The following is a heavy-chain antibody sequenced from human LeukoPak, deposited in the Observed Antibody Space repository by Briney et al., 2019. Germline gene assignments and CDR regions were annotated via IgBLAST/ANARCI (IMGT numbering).Heavy chain of an antibody. V-gene: IGHV3-9*01. CDR3: AKDIRDAGYYDSSGYSTEYDAFDI. Sequence: GRSLRLSCAASGFTFDDYAMHWVRQAPGKGLEWVSGISWNSGSIGYADSVKGRFTISRDNAKNSLYLQMNSLRAEDTALYYCAKDIRDAGYYDSSGYSTEYDAFDIWGQGTMVTVSS. CDR1: GFTFDDYA. D-gene: IGHD3-22*01. CDR2: ISWNSGSI. J-gene: IGHJ3*02.